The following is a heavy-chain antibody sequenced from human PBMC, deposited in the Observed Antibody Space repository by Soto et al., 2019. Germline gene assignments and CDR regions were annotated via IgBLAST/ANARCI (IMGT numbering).Heavy chain of an antibody. CDR3: ALQGLLWFGDPFDY. Sequence: SETLSLTCTVSGGSISSSSYYWGWLRQPPGKGLEWIGSIYYSGSTYYNPSLKSRVTISVDTSKNQFSLKLSSVTAADTAVYYCALQGLLWFGDPFDYWGQGTLVTAPQ. CDR1: GGSISSSSYY. J-gene: IGHJ4*02. V-gene: IGHV4-39*01. CDR2: IYYSGST. D-gene: IGHD3-10*01.